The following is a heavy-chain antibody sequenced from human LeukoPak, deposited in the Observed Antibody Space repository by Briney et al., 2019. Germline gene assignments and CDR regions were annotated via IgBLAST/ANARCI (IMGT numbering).Heavy chain of an antibody. Sequence: SETLSLTCSVSGGSISSYYWSWIRQPPGKGLEWIGYIYYSGSSDFNPSLQSRVTISVDTSKNQFSLKLSSVTAADTAVYYCARDLVGYGSGSYFDYWGQGTLVTVSS. CDR3: ARDLVGYGSGSYFDY. J-gene: IGHJ4*02. V-gene: IGHV4-59*01. D-gene: IGHD3-10*01. CDR1: GGSISSYY. CDR2: IYYSGSS.